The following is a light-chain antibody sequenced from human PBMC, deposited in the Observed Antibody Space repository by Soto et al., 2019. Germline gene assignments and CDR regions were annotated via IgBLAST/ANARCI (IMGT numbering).Light chain of an antibody. Sequence: EIVLTQSPATLSLSPGERATLSCRASQSVSSYLAWYQQKPGQAPRLLIYDASNRATGIPARFSGSGSGTDFTPTISSLEPEDFAVYYCQQRGNWPQTFGPGTKVDFK. CDR2: DAS. CDR1: QSVSSY. J-gene: IGKJ3*01. V-gene: IGKV3-11*01. CDR3: QQRGNWPQT.